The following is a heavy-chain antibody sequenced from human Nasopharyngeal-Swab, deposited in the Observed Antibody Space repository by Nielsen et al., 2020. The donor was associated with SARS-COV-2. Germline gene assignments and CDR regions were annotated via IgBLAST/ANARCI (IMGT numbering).Heavy chain of an antibody. CDR3: ARDLSSVWTSGLGV. Sequence: GESLKISCAASGVTFSAHYMDWVRQAPGKGLEWVGRSRNKANGYTTEYAASVRGRFTISRDDSKDSLYLQMNSLKTEDTAVYYCARDLSSVWTSGLGVWGQGTTVTVSS. CDR1: GVTFSAHY. V-gene: IGHV3-72*01. J-gene: IGHJ6*02. D-gene: IGHD6-19*01. CDR2: SRNKANGYTT.